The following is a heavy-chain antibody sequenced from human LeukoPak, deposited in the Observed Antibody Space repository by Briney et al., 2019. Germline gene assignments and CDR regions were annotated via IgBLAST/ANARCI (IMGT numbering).Heavy chain of an antibody. CDR2: INHSGST. CDR1: GGSFSGYY. V-gene: IGHV4-34*01. CDR3: ARVKYMVRGVIKNYYMDV. J-gene: IGHJ6*03. Sequence: PSETLSLTCAVYGGSFSGYYWSWIRQPPGKGLEWIGEINHSGSTNYNPSLKSRVTISVDTSKNQFSLKLSSVTAADTAVYYCARVKYMVRGVIKNYYMDVWGKGTTVTVSS. D-gene: IGHD3-10*01.